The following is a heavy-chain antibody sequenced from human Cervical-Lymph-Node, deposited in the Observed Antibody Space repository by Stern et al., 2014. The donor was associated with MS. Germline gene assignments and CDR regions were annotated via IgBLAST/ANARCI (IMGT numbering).Heavy chain of an antibody. Sequence: VQLVESGTEVKKPGASVLVSCKASGYTFTTYGISWVRQAPGQGLEWNGWNNADIGNTKYPQKFQDRVPKTRGTPSGTAFMEVRSLRSEDTAVYYCARDKMHAFDYWGQGTQVTVPS. CDR2: NNADIGNT. V-gene: IGHV1-18*01. J-gene: IGHJ4*02. CDR3: ARDKMHAFDY. D-gene: IGHD2-8*01. CDR1: GYTFTTYG.